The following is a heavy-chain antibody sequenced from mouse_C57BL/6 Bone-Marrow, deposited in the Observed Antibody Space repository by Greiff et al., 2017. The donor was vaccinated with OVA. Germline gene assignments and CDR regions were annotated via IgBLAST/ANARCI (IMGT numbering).Heavy chain of an antibody. CDR1: GYTFTDYE. Sequence: VQLQESGAELVRPGASVTLSCKASGYTFTDYEMHWVKQTPVHGLEWIGAIDPETGGPAYNQKFKGKAILTADKSSSTAYMELRSLTSEDSAVDYCTRGYSNYYAMDYWGQGTSVTVSS. CDR3: TRGYSNYYAMDY. D-gene: IGHD2-5*01. V-gene: IGHV1-15*01. J-gene: IGHJ4*01. CDR2: IDPETGGP.